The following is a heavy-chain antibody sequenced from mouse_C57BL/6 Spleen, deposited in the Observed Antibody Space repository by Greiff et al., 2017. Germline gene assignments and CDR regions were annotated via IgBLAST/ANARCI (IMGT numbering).Heavy chain of an antibody. D-gene: IGHD1-1*01. CDR2: ISSGSSTI. V-gene: IGHV5-17*01. CDR1: GFTFSDYG. J-gene: IGHJ4*01. Sequence: EVQLVESGGGLVKPGGSLKLSCAASGFTFSDYGMHWVRQAPEQGLEWVAYISSGSSTIYYADTVKGRFTISRDNAKNTLCLQMTSLGSEDTAMYYCARRDYSYAMDYWGQGTSVTVSS. CDR3: ARRDYSYAMDY.